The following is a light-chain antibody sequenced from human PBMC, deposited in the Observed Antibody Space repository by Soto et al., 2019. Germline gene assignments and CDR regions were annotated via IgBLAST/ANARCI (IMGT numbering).Light chain of an antibody. CDR1: QSVSSSY. J-gene: IGKJ5*01. V-gene: IGKV3D-20*02. CDR2: GAS. Sequence: EIVLTQYPGTLSLPPGERATLSSRASQSVSSSYLAWYQQKPGQAPRLLIYGASTRATGLPARFSGSGSGADFTLTISSLEPEDFAVYFCQQHNNWPTFGQGTRLEIK. CDR3: QQHNNWPT.